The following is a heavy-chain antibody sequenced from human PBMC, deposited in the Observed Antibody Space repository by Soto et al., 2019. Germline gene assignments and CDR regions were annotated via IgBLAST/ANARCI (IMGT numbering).Heavy chain of an antibody. CDR1: GYTFTSYG. CDR3: ASSCISTSCHSFYYYYGLDA. CDR2: ISAHNGDT. V-gene: IGHV1-18*04. D-gene: IGHD2-2*01. Sequence: ASVKVSCKASGYTFTSYGFTWVRQAPGQGLEWMGWISAHNGDTNYAHKFQGRVTMTTDTSTSTAYMELRSLRSDDTAVYYCASSCISTSCHSFYYYYGLDAWGQGTTVTVSS. J-gene: IGHJ6*02.